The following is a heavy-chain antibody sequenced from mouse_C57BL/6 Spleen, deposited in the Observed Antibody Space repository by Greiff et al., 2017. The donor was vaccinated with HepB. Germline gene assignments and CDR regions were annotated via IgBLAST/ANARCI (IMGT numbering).Heavy chain of an antibody. D-gene: IGHD2-4*01. CDR1: GFNIKDDY. Sequence: EVQLQQSGAELVRPGASVKLSCTASGFNIKDDYMHWVKQRPEQGLEWIGWIDPENGDTEYASKFQGKATITADTSSNTAYLQLSSLTSEDTAVYYCTTPSSMITRRVGFAYWGQGTLVTVSA. CDR2: IDPENGDT. J-gene: IGHJ3*01. V-gene: IGHV14-4*01. CDR3: TTPSSMITRRVGFAY.